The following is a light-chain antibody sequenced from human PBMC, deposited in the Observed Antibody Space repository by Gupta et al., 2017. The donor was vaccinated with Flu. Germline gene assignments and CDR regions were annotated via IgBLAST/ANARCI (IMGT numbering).Light chain of an antibody. J-gene: IGLJ3*02. CDR1: ALSTQY. CDR3: QSLGSSDSGV. CDR2: KDT. V-gene: IGLV3-25*02. Sequence: SELTQPPSVSVSPGQTASITCSGDALSTQYAYWYQQKAGQAPILGLLKDTERPSGIPERISGSSSETTVTLTITAVQAEDEAYYVCQSLGSSDSGVFGAGTRLTVL.